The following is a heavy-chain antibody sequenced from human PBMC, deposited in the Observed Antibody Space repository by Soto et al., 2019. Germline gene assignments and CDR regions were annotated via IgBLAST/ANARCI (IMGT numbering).Heavy chain of an antibody. Sequence: PGGSLRLSCAASGFTVSSNYMSWVRQAPGKGLEWVSVIYSGGSTYYADSVKGRFTISRDNSKNTLYLQMNSLRAEDTAVYYCARAPITMIVPALDYWGQGTLVTVSS. J-gene: IGHJ4*02. CDR2: IYSGGST. V-gene: IGHV3-66*01. CDR1: GFTVSSNY. CDR3: ARAPITMIVPALDY. D-gene: IGHD3-22*01.